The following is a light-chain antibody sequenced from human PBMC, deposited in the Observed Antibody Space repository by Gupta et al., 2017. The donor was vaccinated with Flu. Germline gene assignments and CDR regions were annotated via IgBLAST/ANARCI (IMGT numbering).Light chain of an antibody. CDR2: INSDGSH. J-gene: IGLJ3*02. V-gene: IGLV4-69*02. Sequence: QLVLTQSPSASASLGASVKLTCILSSGHSSNAIAWHQQQPKKGPRYLMKINSDGSHTKGDGIPDRFSGSSSGAERHLIISSLQSEDEGDYHCQTWGAGFVVFGGGTKLTVL. CDR1: SGHSSNA. CDR3: QTWGAGFVV.